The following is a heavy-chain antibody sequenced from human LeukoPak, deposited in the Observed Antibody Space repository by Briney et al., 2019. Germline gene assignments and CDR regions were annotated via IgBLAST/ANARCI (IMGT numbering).Heavy chain of an antibody. CDR1: GFTFSSYS. Sequence: GGSLRLSCAASGFTFSSYSMNWVRQAPGKGLVWVSRINSDGSSTTYADSVKGRFTVSRDNAKNTLYLQMNSLRAEDTAVYYCARDYGRSRDYGMDVWGQGTTVTVSS. CDR2: INSDGSST. D-gene: IGHD3-10*01. V-gene: IGHV3-74*01. J-gene: IGHJ6*02. CDR3: ARDYGRSRDYGMDV.